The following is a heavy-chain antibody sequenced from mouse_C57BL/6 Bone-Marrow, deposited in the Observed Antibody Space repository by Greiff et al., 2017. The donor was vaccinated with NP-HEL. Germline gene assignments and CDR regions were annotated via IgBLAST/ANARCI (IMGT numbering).Heavy chain of an antibody. CDR2: IYPRSGNT. V-gene: IGHV1-81*01. Sequence: VKLVESGAELARPGASVKLSCKASGYTFTSYGISWVKQRTGQGLEWIGEIYPRSGNTYYNEKFKGKATLTADKSSSTAYMELRSLTSEDSAVYFCARDYYGSSYYYWGQGTTLTVSS. CDR3: ARDYYGSSYYY. CDR1: GYTFTSYG. D-gene: IGHD1-1*01. J-gene: IGHJ2*01.